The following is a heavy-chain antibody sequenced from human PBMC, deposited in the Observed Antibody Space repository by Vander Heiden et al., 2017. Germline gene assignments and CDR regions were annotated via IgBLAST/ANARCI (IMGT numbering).Heavy chain of an antibody. J-gene: IGHJ3*02. CDR1: GFTFSDHY. CDR2: TRNKANSYTT. D-gene: IGHD4-17*01. V-gene: IGHV3-72*01. CDR3: ARGSTLGDYYAFAI. Sequence: EGQLAESGGGWVQPGGSPRRSCSASGFTFSDHYMDWVRQAPGKGLEWVGRTRNKANSYTTEYAASVKGRFTISRDDSKNSLYLQMNSLKTEDTAVYYCARGSTLGDYYAFAIWGDGTMVTVSS.